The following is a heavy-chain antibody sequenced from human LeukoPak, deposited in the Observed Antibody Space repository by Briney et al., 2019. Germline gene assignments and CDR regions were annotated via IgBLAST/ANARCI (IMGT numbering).Heavy chain of an antibody. J-gene: IGHJ4*02. V-gene: IGHV3-72*01. CDR3: ARGPNYGDRVDYLDS. D-gene: IGHD4-17*01. CDR1: GFTLSDHY. Sequence: GGSLRPSCAASGFTLSDHYMDWVRQAPGKGLEWVGRTRDKAHSYTTDYAATVRGRFSISRDDSKRSLYLQMNSLRADDTSIYYCARGPNYGDRVDYLDSWGQGTEVTVSS. CDR2: TRDKAHSYTT.